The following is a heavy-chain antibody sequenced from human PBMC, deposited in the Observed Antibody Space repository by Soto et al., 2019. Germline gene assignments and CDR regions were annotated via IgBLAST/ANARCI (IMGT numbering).Heavy chain of an antibody. D-gene: IGHD3-16*01. V-gene: IGHV3-53*01. CDR3: ARDEFVGGAHSYGMDV. Sequence: PGGSLRLSCAASGFTVSSNYMSWVRQAPGKGLEWVSVIYSGGSTYYADSVKGRFTISRDNSKNTLYLQMNSLRAEDTAVYYCARDEFVGGAHSYGMDVWGQGTTVTVSS. CDR2: IYSGGST. J-gene: IGHJ6*02. CDR1: GFTVSSNY.